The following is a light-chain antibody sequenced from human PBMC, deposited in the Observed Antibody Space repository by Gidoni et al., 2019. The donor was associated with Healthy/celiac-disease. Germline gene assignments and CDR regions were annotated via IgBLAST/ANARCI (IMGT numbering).Light chain of an antibody. CDR2: GAS. J-gene: IGKJ2*01. Sequence: DIVLTQPPGTLSLPPGERATLSCRASQSVSSSYLAWYQQKPGQAPRLLIYGASSRATGIPDRFSGSGSGTDFTLTISRLEPEDFAVYYCQQDGSSPYTFGQGTRLEIK. CDR1: QSVSSSY. CDR3: QQDGSSPYT. V-gene: IGKV3-20*01.